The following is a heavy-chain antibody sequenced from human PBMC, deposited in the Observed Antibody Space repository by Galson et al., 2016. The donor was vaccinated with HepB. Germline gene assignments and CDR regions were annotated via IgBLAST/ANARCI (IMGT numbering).Heavy chain of an antibody. D-gene: IGHD4-23*01. J-gene: IGHJ4*02. CDR3: ARAAGGNRFDY. CDR2: INPNSGGA. Sequence: SVKVSCKAYGYTFPGFYIHWVRQAPGQGLEWMGWINPNSGGANYAEKFQGRVTMTRDTSISTAHMELSRLTSDDTAVYYCARAAGGNRFDYWGQGTLVTVSS. CDR1: GYTFPGFY. V-gene: IGHV1-2*02.